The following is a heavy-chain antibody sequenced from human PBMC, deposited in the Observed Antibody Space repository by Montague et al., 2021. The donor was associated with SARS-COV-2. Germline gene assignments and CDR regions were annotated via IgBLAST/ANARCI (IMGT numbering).Heavy chain of an antibody. V-gene: IGHV3-15*01. D-gene: IGHD3-10*01. CDR1: GFTFSNAW. CDR2: IKSKTDGGTT. Sequence: SLRLSCAASGFTFSNAWMSWVRQAPGKGLGWVGRIKSKTDGGTTDYAAPVKGRFTISRDDSKNTLYLQMNSLKTEDTAVYYCTTTLRIWFRNYYYGMDVWGQGTTVTVSS. J-gene: IGHJ6*02. CDR3: TTTLRIWFRNYYYGMDV.